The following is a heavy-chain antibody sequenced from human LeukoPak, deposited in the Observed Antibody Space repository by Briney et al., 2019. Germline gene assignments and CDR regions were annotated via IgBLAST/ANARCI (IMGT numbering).Heavy chain of an antibody. V-gene: IGHV3-30*02. CDR1: GFTFSSYG. J-gene: IGHJ5*01. CDR3: AKVYEYGDHDWFGS. D-gene: IGHD4/OR15-4a*01. CDR2: IRYDGSNK. Sequence: GGSLRLSCAASGFTFSSYGMHWVRQAPGKGLEWVAFIRYDGSNKQYADSVKGRFTISRDNSKNTLYLQVSSLRAEDTAVYYCAKVYEYGDHDWFGSWGQGTLVTVSS.